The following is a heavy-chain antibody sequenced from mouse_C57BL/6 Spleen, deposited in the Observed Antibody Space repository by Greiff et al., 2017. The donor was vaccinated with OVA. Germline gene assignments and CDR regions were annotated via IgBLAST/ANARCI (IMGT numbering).Heavy chain of an antibody. CDR3: TTWGNVRGFAY. CDR2: IDPENGDT. Sequence: EVQLVESGAELVRPGASVKLSCTASGFNIKDDYMHWVKQRPEQGLEWIGWIDPENGDTEYASKFQGKATITADTSSNTAYLQLSSLTSEDTAVYYCTTWGNVRGFAYWGQGTLVTVSA. V-gene: IGHV14-4*01. J-gene: IGHJ3*01. CDR1: GFNIKDDY. D-gene: IGHD2-1*01.